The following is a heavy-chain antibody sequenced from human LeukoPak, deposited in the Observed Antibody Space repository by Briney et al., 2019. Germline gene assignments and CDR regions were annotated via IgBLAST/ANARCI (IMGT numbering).Heavy chain of an antibody. J-gene: IGHJ4*02. CDR3: ARASRITNCYDY. CDR2: IYSGGST. Sequence: GGSLRLSCAASGFTVSSNYMSWVRQAPGKGLEWVSVIYSGGSTYYADSVKGRFTISRDNSKNTLYLQMNSLRAEDTAVYYCARASRITNCYDYWGQGTLVTVSS. V-gene: IGHV3-66*01. CDR1: GFTVSSNY. D-gene: IGHD2-2*01.